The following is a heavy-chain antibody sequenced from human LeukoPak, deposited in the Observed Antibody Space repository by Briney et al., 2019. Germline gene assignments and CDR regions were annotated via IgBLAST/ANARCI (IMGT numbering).Heavy chain of an antibody. CDR1: VGSFSGYY. V-gene: IGHV4-34*01. D-gene: IGHD2-2*01. Sequence: SETLSLTRAVYVGSFSGYYWSSLRQPPGRGVEWIGDINKGGSTNYNPSRKSRGTISVHPTKNQFSLKLTSLTAADTAVYHCARVLSIVVVPGATFWFDSWGQGTMVTVSS. J-gene: IGHJ5*01. CDR3: ARVLSIVVVPGATFWFDS. CDR2: INKGGST.